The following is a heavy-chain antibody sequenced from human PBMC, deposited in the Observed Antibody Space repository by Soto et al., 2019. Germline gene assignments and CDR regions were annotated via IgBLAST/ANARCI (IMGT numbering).Heavy chain of an antibody. CDR3: ARLESGYYDSSGYYSFDY. CDR2: INSDGSST. Sequence: PGGSLRLSCAAAGFTFSSYWMHWVHQAPGKGLVWVSRINSDGSSTSYADSVKGRFTISRDNAKNTLYLQMNSLRAEDTGVYYCARLESGYYDSSGYYSFDYWGQGTLVTVSS. CDR1: GFTFSSYW. J-gene: IGHJ4*02. D-gene: IGHD3-22*01. V-gene: IGHV3-74*01.